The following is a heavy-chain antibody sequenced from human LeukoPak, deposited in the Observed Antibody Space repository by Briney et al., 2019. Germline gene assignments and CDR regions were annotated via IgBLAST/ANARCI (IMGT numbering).Heavy chain of an antibody. CDR3: GVREPAYHY. CDR1: GGSISSYY. D-gene: IGHD3-10*01. CDR2: IYYSGST. J-gene: IGHJ4*02. Sequence: SETLSLTCTVSGGSISSYYWSWIRQPPGKGLEWIGYIYYSGSTNYNPSLKSRVTISVDTSKNQFSLKLTSVTAADTAVYYCGVREPAYHYWGQGALVTVSS. V-gene: IGHV4-59*08.